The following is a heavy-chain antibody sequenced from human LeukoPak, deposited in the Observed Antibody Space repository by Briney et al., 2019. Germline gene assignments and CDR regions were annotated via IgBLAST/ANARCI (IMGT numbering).Heavy chain of an antibody. CDR1: GYTFTSYD. V-gene: IGHV1-8*01. J-gene: IGHJ4*02. CDR2: MNPNSGNT. CDR3: ARGRLVLRYFDWLRGYYFDY. Sequence: GASVKVSCKASGYTFTSYDINWVRQATGQGLEWMGWMNPNSGNTGYAQKFQGRVTMTRNTSISTAYMELSSLRSEDTAVYYCARGRLVLRYFDWLRGYYFDYWGQGTLVIVSS. D-gene: IGHD3-9*01.